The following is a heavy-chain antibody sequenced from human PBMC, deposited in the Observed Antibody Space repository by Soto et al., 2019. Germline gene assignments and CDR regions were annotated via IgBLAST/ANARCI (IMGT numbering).Heavy chain of an antibody. CDR3: AIVRIRGYDSSGFYS. Sequence: ASVKVSCKASGYSFSFYGINWVRQAPGQGLEWMGWINPSDGNRNFAQKFEDRVTMTSATSTNTVFLELRSLKSDDTAIYYCAIVRIRGYDSSGFYSWGQGTMVTVSS. V-gene: IGHV1-18*01. CDR1: GYSFSFYG. J-gene: IGHJ4*02. CDR2: INPSDGNR. D-gene: IGHD3-22*01.